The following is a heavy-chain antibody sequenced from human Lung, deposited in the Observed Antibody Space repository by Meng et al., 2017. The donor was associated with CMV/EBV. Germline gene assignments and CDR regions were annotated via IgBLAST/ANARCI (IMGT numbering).Heavy chain of an antibody. CDR1: GGSISSYH. CDR3: ARVGRSGSYLPGLDY. Sequence: SXTXSLXCTVSGGSISSYHWSWIRQPPGKGLEWIGYIYYSGSTNYNPSLKSRVTISVDTSKNQFSLKLSSVTAADTAVYYCARVGRSGSYLPGLDYWGQGTLDTVSS. J-gene: IGHJ4*02. V-gene: IGHV4-59*01. CDR2: IYYSGST. D-gene: IGHD1-26*01.